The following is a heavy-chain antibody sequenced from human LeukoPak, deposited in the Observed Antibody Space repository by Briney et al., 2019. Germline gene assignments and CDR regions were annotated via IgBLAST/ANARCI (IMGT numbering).Heavy chain of an antibody. CDR3: ARDEQLAFQD. V-gene: IGHV3-30-3*01. CDR2: ILYDGSNK. CDR1: GFTFSSHA. Sequence: GGSLRLSCAASGFTFSSHAMHWARQAPGKGLEWVAAILYDGSNKYYEDSVKGRFTISRDNSKNTLCLQMNSLRAEDTAVYYCARDEQLAFQDWGQGTLVTVSS. D-gene: IGHD6-13*01. J-gene: IGHJ4*02.